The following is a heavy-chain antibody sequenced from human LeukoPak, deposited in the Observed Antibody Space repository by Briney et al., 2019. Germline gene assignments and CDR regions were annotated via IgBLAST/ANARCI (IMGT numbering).Heavy chain of an antibody. CDR2: INPNSGGT. CDR1: GYTFTGYY. D-gene: IGHD1-20*01. CDR3: ARAGYNWSQYYFDY. V-gene: IGHV1-2*02. J-gene: IGHJ4*02. Sequence: ASVTVSCPASGYTFTGYYMHWVRQAAGQGLEWMGWINPNSGGTDYPQIFQGRVTMTRNTSISTAYVELSGLTSDDTAVYYCARAGYNWSQYYFDYWGQGTRVTVSS.